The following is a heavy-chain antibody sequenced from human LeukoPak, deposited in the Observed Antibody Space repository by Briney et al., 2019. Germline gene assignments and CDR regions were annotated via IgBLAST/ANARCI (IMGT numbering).Heavy chain of an antibody. Sequence: SETLSLTCTVSGGPISSGGYYWSWIRQYPGKGLEWIGYISYSGSTYCNPSLKSRVTISVDTSKNQLSLKLSSVTAADTAVYYCARYYYYGSGSYYSHYFDYWGQGTLVTVSS. J-gene: IGHJ4*02. D-gene: IGHD3-10*01. CDR2: ISYSGST. CDR3: ARYYYYGSGSYYSHYFDY. CDR1: GGPISSGGYY. V-gene: IGHV4-31*03.